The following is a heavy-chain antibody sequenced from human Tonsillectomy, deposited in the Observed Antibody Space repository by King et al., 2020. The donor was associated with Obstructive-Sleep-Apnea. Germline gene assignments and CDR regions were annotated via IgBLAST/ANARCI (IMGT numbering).Heavy chain of an antibody. CDR1: GYTFTGYY. V-gene: IGHV1-2*04. Sequence: VQLVQSGAEVKKPGASLKVSCKASGYTFTGYYMHWVRQAPGQGLEWMVWINPKSGGTNYAQKFQGWVNMTRDTSISTAYMELGRLRSDDTAVYYCARGGVVAATTPVDYWGQGTLVTVSS. CDR3: ARGGVVAATTPVDY. D-gene: IGHD2-15*01. J-gene: IGHJ4*02. CDR2: INPKSGGT.